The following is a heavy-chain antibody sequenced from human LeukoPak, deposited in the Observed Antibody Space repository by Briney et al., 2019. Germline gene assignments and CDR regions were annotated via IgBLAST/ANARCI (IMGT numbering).Heavy chain of an antibody. J-gene: IGHJ4*02. D-gene: IGHD3-9*01. CDR3: ARVGLYYDILTGYYPWYYFDY. V-gene: IGHV4-59*01. CDR1: GGSISSYY. Sequence: SEPLSLMCTVWGGSISSYYWSWLRQPPGRELEWIGYIYYSESTNYNPSLKSRVTISVDTPKNQFSLKLSSVTAADTAVYYCARVGLYYDILTGYYPWYYFDYWGQGTLVTVSS. CDR2: IYYSEST.